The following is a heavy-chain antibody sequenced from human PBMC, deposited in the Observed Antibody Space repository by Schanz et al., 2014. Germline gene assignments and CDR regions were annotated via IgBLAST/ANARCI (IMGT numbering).Heavy chain of an antibody. D-gene: IGHD3-10*01. J-gene: IGHJ4*02. CDR1: GYTFVSYS. CDR3: ARGGSMVQEINFAY. Sequence: QVQLVQSGAEVKKPGASVKVSCKASGYTFVSYSMHWVRQAPGQGLEWMGIVNPSVRGTHFAREFQGRVTVTSDTSTSTVYMELSGLRSEDTAVYYCARGGSMVQEINFAYWGQGSLVTVSS. V-gene: IGHV1-46*03. CDR2: VNPSVRGT.